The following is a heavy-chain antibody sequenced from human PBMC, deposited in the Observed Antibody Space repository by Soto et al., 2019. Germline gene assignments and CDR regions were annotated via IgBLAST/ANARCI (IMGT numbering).Heavy chain of an antibody. CDR3: ARVGPYCGGDCYSPPP. V-gene: IGHV4-38-2*02. CDR2: IYHSGST. Sequence: PSETLSLTCTVSGYSIRNGYYWGWIRQPPGKGLEWIGTIYHSGSTYYNPSLKSRVTISVDASENHFSLKLSSVTAADQAVYYCARVGPYCGGDCYSPPPWGQGTLVTVSS. J-gene: IGHJ5*02. D-gene: IGHD2-21*02. CDR1: GYSIRNGYY.